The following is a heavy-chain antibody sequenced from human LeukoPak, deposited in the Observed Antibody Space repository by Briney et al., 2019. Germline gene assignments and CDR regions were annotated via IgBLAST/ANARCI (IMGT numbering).Heavy chain of an antibody. CDR1: GFTFSSYG. D-gene: IGHD6-6*01. CDR3: AKDLRGIAARLFDY. J-gene: IGHJ4*02. Sequence: AGGSLRLSCAASGFTFSSYGMHWVRQAPGKGLEWVAFIRYDGSNKYYADSVKGRFTISRDNSKNTLYLQMNSLRAEDTAVYYCAKDLRGIAARLFDYWGQGTLVTVSS. V-gene: IGHV3-30*02. CDR2: IRYDGSNK.